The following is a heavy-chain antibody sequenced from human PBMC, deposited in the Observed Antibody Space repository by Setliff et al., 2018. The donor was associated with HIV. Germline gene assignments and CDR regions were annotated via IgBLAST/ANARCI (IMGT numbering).Heavy chain of an antibody. CDR3: ARRIYGNNPYFDY. D-gene: IGHD4-17*01. Sequence: PSETLSLTCTVSGGSISSDDYYWNWIRQPPGKGLEWIGYITYSGSAYYNPSLKSRVTISIDTSNNQISLSLNSVTAADTAIYYCARRIYGNNPYFDYWSQGTLVTVSS. CDR2: ITYSGSA. J-gene: IGHJ4*02. V-gene: IGHV4-30-4*08. CDR1: GGSISSDDYY.